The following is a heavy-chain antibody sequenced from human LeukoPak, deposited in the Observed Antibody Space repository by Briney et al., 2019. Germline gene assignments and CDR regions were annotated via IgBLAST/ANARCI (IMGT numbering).Heavy chain of an antibody. D-gene: IGHD6-13*01. Sequence: PGGSLRLSCITSGFNFLGYNMAWVRQAPGKGLEWLATVTRDGSGTEYIDSVRGRFTISRDNAKNSVYLQMNSLRAEDTAVYFCVTEYWYRFDYWGQGPLLTVSS. CDR1: GFNFLGYN. CDR3: VTEYWYRFDY. V-gene: IGHV3-7*01. CDR2: VTRDGSGT. J-gene: IGHJ4*02.